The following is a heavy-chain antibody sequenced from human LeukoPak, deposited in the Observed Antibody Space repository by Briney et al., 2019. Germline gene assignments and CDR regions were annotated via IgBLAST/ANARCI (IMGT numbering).Heavy chain of an antibody. CDR1: GFTFSSYA. CDR2: ISTSGSST. D-gene: IGHD3-22*01. V-gene: IGHV3-23*01. J-gene: IGHJ4*02. CDR3: AIMHPYYDGSGYWVQ. Sequence: GESLRLSCAGSGFTFSSYAMSWVRQAPGKGLEWVSGISTSGSSTSYADSVKGRFTISRDNPRNTLYMQMNSLRAEDTALYYCAIMHPYYDGSGYWVQWGQGTLVTVSS.